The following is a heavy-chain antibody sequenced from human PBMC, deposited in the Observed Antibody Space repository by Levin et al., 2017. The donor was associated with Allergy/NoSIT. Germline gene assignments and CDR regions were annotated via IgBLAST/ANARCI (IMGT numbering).Heavy chain of an antibody. CDR2: VYSDGNT. CDR3: ARITWGSSGTFFDK. D-gene: IGHD3-16*01. J-gene: IGHJ4*02. CDR1: GAFSGNFF. V-gene: IGHV4-4*07. Sequence: SETLSLTCTVSGAFSGNFFWSWIRQPAGKGLQWMGRVYSDGNTNYSPSLSGRVSLSRDASKNQFFLHLTSVTAADTAIYYCARITWGSSGTFFDKWGQGALVTVSS.